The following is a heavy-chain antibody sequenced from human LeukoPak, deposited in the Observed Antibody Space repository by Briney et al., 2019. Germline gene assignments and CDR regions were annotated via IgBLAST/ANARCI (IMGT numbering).Heavy chain of an antibody. CDR3: ARGRRGSHYFDY. D-gene: IGHD2-15*01. V-gene: IGHV1-8*01. J-gene: IGHJ4*02. CDR2: MNPNSGNT. Sequence: ASVTVSCKASGYTFTSYDINWVRQAAGQGLEWMGWMNPNSGNTGYAQKFQGRVTMTRNTSISTAYMELSSLRSEDTAVYYCARGRRGSHYFDYWGQGTLVTVSS. CDR1: GYTFTSYD.